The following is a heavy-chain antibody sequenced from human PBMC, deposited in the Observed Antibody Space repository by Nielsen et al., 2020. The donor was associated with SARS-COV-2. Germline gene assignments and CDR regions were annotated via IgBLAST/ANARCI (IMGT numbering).Heavy chain of an antibody. CDR2: IVYHGGDT. CDR1: GFDFSRHS. D-gene: IGHD7-27*01. Sequence: GGSLRLSCIGSGFDFSRHSMAWVRQAPGKGLEWLALIVYHGGDTYYADSVKGRFTISRDNSRNTLYLQMDSLTAEDTAFYYCSRLSVGTYFDNWGPGTLVIVSS. V-gene: IGHV3-30*04. CDR3: SRLSVGTYFDN. J-gene: IGHJ4*02.